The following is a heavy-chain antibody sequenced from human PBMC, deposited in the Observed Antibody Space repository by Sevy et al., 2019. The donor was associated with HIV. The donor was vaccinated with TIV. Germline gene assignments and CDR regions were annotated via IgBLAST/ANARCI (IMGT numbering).Heavy chain of an antibody. J-gene: IGHJ1*01. D-gene: IGHD2-15*01. CDR1: GFTFSNAW. CDR3: TTDYGYCSGGSCYRFAPGEYFQH. CDR2: IKSKTDGGTT. V-gene: IGHV3-15*01. Sequence: GGSLRLSCAASGFTFSNAWMSWVRQAPGKGLEWVGRIKSKTDGGTTDYAAPVKGRFTISRDDSKNTLYLQMNSLKTWDTAVYYCTTDYGYCSGGSCYRFAPGEYFQHWGQGTLVTVSS.